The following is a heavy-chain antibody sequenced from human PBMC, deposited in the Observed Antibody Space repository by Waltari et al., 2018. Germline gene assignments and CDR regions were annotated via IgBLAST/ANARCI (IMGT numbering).Heavy chain of an antibody. CDR3: ARDVPDGYNFVDY. CDR1: GFTFSSYS. CDR2: ISSSSSTI. Sequence: EVQLVESGGGLVQPGGSLRLSCAASGFTFSSYSMNWVRPAPGKGLEWVSYISSSSSTIYYADSVKGRFTISRDNAKNSLYLQMNSLRAEDTAVYYCARDVPDGYNFVDYWGQGTLVTVSS. V-gene: IGHV3-48*01. J-gene: IGHJ4*02. D-gene: IGHD5-12*01.